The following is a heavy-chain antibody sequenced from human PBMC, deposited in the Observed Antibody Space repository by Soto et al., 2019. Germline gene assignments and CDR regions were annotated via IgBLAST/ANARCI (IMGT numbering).Heavy chain of an antibody. CDR1: GGTFSSYA. J-gene: IGHJ6*02. CDR3: ARKNRGGYCSSTSCYEYYYYYGMDV. Sequence: QVQLVQSGAEVKKPGSSVKVSCKASGGTFSSYAISWVRQAPGQGLEWMGGIIPIFGTANYAQKFQGRVTITADESTSTAYMELSSLRSEDTAVYYCARKNRGGYCSSTSCYEYYYYYGMDVWGQGTTVTVSS. CDR2: IIPIFGTA. D-gene: IGHD2-2*03. V-gene: IGHV1-69*01.